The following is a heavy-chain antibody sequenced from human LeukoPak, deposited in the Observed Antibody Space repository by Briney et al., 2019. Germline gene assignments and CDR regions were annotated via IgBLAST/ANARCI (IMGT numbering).Heavy chain of an antibody. Sequence: PGGSLRLSCVDSGITFSRYWMSWVRQAPGKGLEWVANIKQDGGEKYYVDSVKGRFTISRDNAKNSLYLQMNSLRVEDTAVYYCAGLEGRYSTDWFYFFDYWGQGALVTVSS. V-gene: IGHV3-7*03. CDR3: AGLEGRYSTDWFYFFDY. CDR2: IKQDGGEK. CDR1: GITFSRYW. D-gene: IGHD6-19*01. J-gene: IGHJ4*02.